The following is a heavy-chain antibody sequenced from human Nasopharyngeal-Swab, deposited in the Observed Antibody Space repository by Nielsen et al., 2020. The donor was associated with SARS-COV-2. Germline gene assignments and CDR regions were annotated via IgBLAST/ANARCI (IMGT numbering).Heavy chain of an antibody. V-gene: IGHV3-30*03. Sequence: GGSLRLSCAASGFTFSSYGMHWVRQAPGKGLEWVAVISYDGSNKYYADSVKGRFTISRDNSKNTLYLQMNSLRAEDTAVYYCARDQAIFSSGYSYYFDYWGQGTLVTVSS. CDR3: ARDQAIFSSGYSYYFDY. J-gene: IGHJ4*02. CDR1: GFTFSSYG. CDR2: ISYDGSNK. D-gene: IGHD3-22*01.